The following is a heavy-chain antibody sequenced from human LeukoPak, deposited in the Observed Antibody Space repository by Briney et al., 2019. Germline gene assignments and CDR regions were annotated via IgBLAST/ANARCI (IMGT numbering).Heavy chain of an antibody. Sequence: SGGSLRLSCAASGFTFSSYEMNWVRQAPGRGLEWISYISGLGTTIYYADSVKGRFAISRDNAKNSLYLQMNSLRAEDTAVYYCARGLTSYYDSSGYWGGRGTLVTVSS. V-gene: IGHV3-48*03. J-gene: IGHJ4*02. CDR2: ISGLGTTI. D-gene: IGHD3-22*01. CDR1: GFTFSSYE. CDR3: ARGLTSYYDSSGYW.